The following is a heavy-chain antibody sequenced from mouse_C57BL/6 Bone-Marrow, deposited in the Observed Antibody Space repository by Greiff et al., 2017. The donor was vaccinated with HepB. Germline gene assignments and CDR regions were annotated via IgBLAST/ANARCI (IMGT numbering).Heavy chain of an antibody. CDR1: GFNIKDDY. V-gene: IGHV14-4*01. CDR2: IDPENGDT. CDR3: TGRGLRGWFAY. D-gene: IGHD2-4*01. Sequence: EVQLQQSGAELVRPGASVKLSCTASGFNIKDDYMHWVKQRPEQGLEWIGWIDPENGDTEYASKFQGKATITADTSSNTAYLQLSSLTSEDPAVYYCTGRGLRGWFAYLGQGTLVTVSA. J-gene: IGHJ3*01.